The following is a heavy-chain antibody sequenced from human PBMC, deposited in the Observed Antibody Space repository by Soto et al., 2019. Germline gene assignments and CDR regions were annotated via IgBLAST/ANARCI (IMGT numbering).Heavy chain of an antibody. D-gene: IGHD5-18*01. CDR3: AREAAEMVTFVRLPGNRHFDF. J-gene: IGHJ4*02. V-gene: IGHV4-59*11. CDR2: IYYSGST. Sequence: SETLSLTCTVSGGSISSHYWSWIRQRPGKGLEWFGYIYYSGSTNYNPSLKSRVTISVDTSKNQFSLKLRSVTAADTALYYCAREAAEMVTFVRLPGNRHFDFWGQGTLVTVSS. CDR1: GGSISSHY.